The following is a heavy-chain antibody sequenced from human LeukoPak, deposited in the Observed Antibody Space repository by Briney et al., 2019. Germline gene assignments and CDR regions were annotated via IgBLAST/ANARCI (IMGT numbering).Heavy chain of an antibody. V-gene: IGHV1-18*01. J-gene: IGHJ5*02. CDR3: ARDSNYYDSSGSSWFDP. D-gene: IGHD3-22*01. Sequence: ASVKVSCKAPGYTFTSYGISWVRQAPGQGLEWMGWISAYNGNTNYAQKLQGRVTMTTDTSTRTAYMELRSLRSDDTAVYYCARDSNYYDSSGSSWFDPWGEGTLVTVSS. CDR1: GYTFTSYG. CDR2: ISAYNGNT.